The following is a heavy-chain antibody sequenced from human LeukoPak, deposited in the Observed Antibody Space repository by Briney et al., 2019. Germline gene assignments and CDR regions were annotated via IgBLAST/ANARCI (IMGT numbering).Heavy chain of an antibody. CDR1: GFTFSSYS. Sequence: GGSLRLSCAASGFTFSSYSMNWVRQASGKGLEWDSSISRGGDYTYSEDSVKGRFTISRDNAKDSLYLQLNSLRAEDTAVYYCARDLMAVAGTGFDYWGQGTLVTVSS. CDR3: ARDLMAVAGTGFDY. D-gene: IGHD6-19*01. V-gene: IGHV3-21*01. J-gene: IGHJ4*02. CDR2: ISRGGDYT.